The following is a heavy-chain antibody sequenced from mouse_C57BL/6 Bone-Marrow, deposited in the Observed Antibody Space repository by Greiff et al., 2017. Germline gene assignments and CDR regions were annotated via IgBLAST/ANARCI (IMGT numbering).Heavy chain of an antibody. V-gene: IGHV1-50*01. CDR3: ARRKLLPHYYAMDY. CDR2: IDPSDSYT. D-gene: IGHD2-12*01. Sequence: QVQLQQPGAELVKPGASVKLSCKASGYTFTSYWMQWVKQRPGQGLEWIGEIDPSDSYTNYNQKFKGKATLTVDTSSSTAYMQLSSLTSEDSAVYYCARRKLLPHYYAMDYWGQGTSVTVSS. J-gene: IGHJ4*01. CDR1: GYTFTSYW.